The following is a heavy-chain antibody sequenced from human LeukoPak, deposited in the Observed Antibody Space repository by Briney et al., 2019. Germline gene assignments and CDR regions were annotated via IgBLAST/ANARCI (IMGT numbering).Heavy chain of an antibody. D-gene: IGHD3-9*01. Sequence: GGSLRLSCAASGFTFSDYAMNWVREATGKGLEWVSAISGTGDETYYADAVKGRFTISRDNPKNTLYVQMNNLRAEDTALYYCAKTMSIDILIGLDYWGQGILVTVSS. J-gene: IGHJ4*02. V-gene: IGHV3-23*01. CDR3: AKTMSIDILIGLDY. CDR1: GFTFSDYA. CDR2: ISGTGDET.